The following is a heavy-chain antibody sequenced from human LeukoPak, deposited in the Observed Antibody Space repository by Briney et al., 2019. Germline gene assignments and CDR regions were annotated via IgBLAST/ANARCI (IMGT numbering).Heavy chain of an antibody. J-gene: IGHJ6*03. CDR1: GFTFSSYS. Sequence: GGSLRLSCAASGFTFSSYSMNWVRQAPGKGLEWVSSISSSSSYIYYADSVKGRFTISRDNAKNTLYLQMNSLRGEDTAVYYCARDTYYYDSSGYYYYYYYMDVWGKGTTVTISS. CDR3: ARDTYYYDSSGYYYYYYYMDV. CDR2: ISSSSSYI. V-gene: IGHV3-21*01. D-gene: IGHD3-22*01.